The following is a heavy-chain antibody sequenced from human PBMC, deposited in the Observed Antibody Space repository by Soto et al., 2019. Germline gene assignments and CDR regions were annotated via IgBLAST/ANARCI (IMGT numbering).Heavy chain of an antibody. CDR2: ISGDGKAT. V-gene: IGHV3-23*01. D-gene: IGHD3-3*01. Sequence: EVQVLESGGGLVQPGGSLRLSCAASGFTISSSAMTWVRRAPGKGLEWISSISGDGKATYYADSVTGRFPISRDSSKTTLYLQMNGLRVEDTATYFCAKITRSWGRGTLVTVAS. J-gene: IGHJ5*02. CDR1: GFTISSSA. CDR3: AKITRS.